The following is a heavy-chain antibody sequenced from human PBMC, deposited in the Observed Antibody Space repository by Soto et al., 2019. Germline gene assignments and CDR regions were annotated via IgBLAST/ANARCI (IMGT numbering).Heavy chain of an antibody. D-gene: IGHD3-22*01. V-gene: IGHV4-30-2*01. CDR1: GFSISSGGYS. CDR3: ARGLPGYYDSSGYSPYYFDY. J-gene: IGHJ4*02. CDR2: IYHSGST. Sequence: SETLSLTCAVSGFSISSGGYSWSWIRQPPGKGLEWIGYIYHSGSTYYNPSLKSRVTISVDRSKNQFSLKLSSVTAADTAVYYCARGLPGYYDSSGYSPYYFDYWGQGTLVTVSS.